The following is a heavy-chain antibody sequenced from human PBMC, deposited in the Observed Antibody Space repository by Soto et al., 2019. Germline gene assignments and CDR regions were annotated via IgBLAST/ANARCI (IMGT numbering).Heavy chain of an antibody. D-gene: IGHD5-18*01. CDR2: IKQDGSEK. CDR3: ARDSDSYGRTILFDY. Sequence: EVQLVESGGGLVQPGGSLRLSCAASGFTFSSYWMSWVRQAPGKGLEWVANIKQDGSEKYYVDSVKGRFTISRDNAKNSLYLQMNSLRAEDTAVYYCARDSDSYGRTILFDYWGQGTLVTVSS. V-gene: IGHV3-7*03. CDR1: GFTFSSYW. J-gene: IGHJ4*02.